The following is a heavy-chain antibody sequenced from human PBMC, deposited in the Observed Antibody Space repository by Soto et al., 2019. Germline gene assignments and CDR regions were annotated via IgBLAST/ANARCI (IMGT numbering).Heavy chain of an antibody. CDR1: GFTFRTYS. D-gene: IGHD2-21*02. CDR3: VRVHCGGDCYPNWLDC. V-gene: IGHV3-21*01. J-gene: IGHJ4*02. Sequence: GGSLRLSCAASGFTFRTYSMNWVRQAPGKGLEWVSSISSGSTYIYYADSVKGRFTISRDNANNSLYLQMNSPRAEDTAVYYCVRVHCGGDCYPNWLDCWGQGTLVTVSS. CDR2: ISSGSTYI.